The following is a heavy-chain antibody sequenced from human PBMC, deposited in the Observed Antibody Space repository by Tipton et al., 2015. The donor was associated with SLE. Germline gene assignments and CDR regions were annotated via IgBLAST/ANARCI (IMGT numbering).Heavy chain of an antibody. Sequence: TLSLTCTVSGGSISGSSYYWGWIRQPPGKGLEWIGSAHYSGKTYYNPSLQSRVTISVDTSNNQFSLKLTSLTATDTAVFFCARHHPALSDYWGQGMMVTVS. J-gene: IGHJ4*02. CDR3: ARHHPALSDY. V-gene: IGHV4-39*01. D-gene: IGHD2-2*01. CDR2: AHYSGKT. CDR1: GGSISGSSYY.